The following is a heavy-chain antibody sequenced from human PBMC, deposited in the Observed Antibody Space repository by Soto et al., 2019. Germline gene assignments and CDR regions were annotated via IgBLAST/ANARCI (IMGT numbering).Heavy chain of an antibody. J-gene: IGHJ4*02. D-gene: IGHD2-15*01. V-gene: IGHV4-31*03. Sequence: SETLCLTCTVSGGSISSGGYYWSWIRQHPGKGLEWIGYIYYSGSTYYNPSLKSRVTISVDTSKNQFSLKLSSVTAADTAVYYCASLAVAAIDYWGQGTLVTVSS. CDR2: IYYSGST. CDR3: ASLAVAAIDY. CDR1: GGSISSGGYY.